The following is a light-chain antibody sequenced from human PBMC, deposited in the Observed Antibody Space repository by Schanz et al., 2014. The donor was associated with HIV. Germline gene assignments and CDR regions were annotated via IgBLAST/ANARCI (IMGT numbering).Light chain of an antibody. Sequence: NFMLTQPHSVSESPGKTATISCTRSSGNIADSCVQWYQQRPGSAPTSVLYGESQRPSGVPDRFSGSIDRSSNSASLTISGLETEDEAVYFCHSCDGRSLGVFGGGTKLTVL. J-gene: IGLJ3*02. CDR1: SGNIADSC. CDR2: GES. CDR3: HSCDGRSLGV. V-gene: IGLV6-57*04.